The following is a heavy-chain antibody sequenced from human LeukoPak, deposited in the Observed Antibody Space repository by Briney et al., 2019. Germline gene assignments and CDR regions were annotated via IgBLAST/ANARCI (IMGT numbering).Heavy chain of an antibody. CDR3: AKVSGVNWNDRPPTDEFDY. CDR2: ISGSGGST. J-gene: IGHJ4*02. Sequence: PGGSLRLSCAASGFTFSSYAMSWVRQAPGKGLEWVSAISGSGGSTYYADSVKGRFTTSRDNSKNTLYLQMNSLRAEDTAVYYCAKVSGVNWNDRPPTDEFDYWGQGTLVTVSS. V-gene: IGHV3-23*01. CDR1: GFTFSSYA. D-gene: IGHD1-1*01.